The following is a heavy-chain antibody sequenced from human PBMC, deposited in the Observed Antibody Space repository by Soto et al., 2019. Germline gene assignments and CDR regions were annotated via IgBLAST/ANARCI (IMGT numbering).Heavy chain of an antibody. D-gene: IGHD6-13*01. CDR3: AHPRPNSWDYFDF. CDR1: GFSLSTYGAG. J-gene: IGHJ4*02. CDR2: IYWDDDK. V-gene: IGHV2-5*02. Sequence: GSGPTLVNPTQTLTLTCTFSGFSLSTYGAGVGWIRQPPGKALEWLALIYWDDDKRITPSLETRLTVTKGTSKNQVVLKMTNMDPGDTATYYCAHPRPNSWDYFDFWGQGALVTVSS.